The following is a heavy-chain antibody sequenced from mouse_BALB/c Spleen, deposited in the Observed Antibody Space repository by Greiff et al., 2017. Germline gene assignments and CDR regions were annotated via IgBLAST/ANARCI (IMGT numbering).Heavy chain of an antibody. J-gene: IGHJ4*01. CDR2: IDPETGGT. D-gene: IGHD1-1*01. CDR1: GYTFTDYE. CDR3: TPLRTYAMDY. Sequence: VKLMESGAELVRPGASVTLSCKASGYTFTDYEMHWVKQTPVHGLEWIGAIDPETGGTAYNQKFKGKATLTADKSSSTAYMELRSLTSEDSAVYYCTPLRTYAMDYWGQGTSVTVSS. V-gene: IGHV1-15*01.